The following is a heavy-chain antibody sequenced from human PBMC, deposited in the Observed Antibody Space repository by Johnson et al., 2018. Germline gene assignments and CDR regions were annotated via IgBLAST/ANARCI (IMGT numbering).Heavy chain of an antibody. D-gene: IGHD1-7*01. J-gene: IGHJ3*02. CDR1: GFTFSNAW. V-gene: IGHV3-15*01. Sequence: VQLVESGGGLVKPGGSLRLSYAASGFTFSNAWMSWVRQAPGKGLEWVGRIKSNTDGGTTDYAAPVKGRFTISRDDSKNTLYLQMNSLKTEATAVYSWTTRTGTTSWDAFDIWGQGTMVTVSS. CDR3: TTRTGTTSWDAFDI. CDR2: IKSNTDGGTT.